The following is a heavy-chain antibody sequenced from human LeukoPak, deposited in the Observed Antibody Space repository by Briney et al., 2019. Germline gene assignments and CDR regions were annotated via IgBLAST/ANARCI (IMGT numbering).Heavy chain of an antibody. CDR1: GGSISSGGYS. CDR2: IYYSGST. Sequence: PSQTLSLTCAVSGGSISSGGYSWSWIRQPPGKGLEWIGYIYYSGSTYYNPSLKSRVTISVNTSKNQFSLKLSSVTAADTAVYYCARSTSVTTPMFEARQIYWFDPWGQGTLVTVSS. J-gene: IGHJ5*02. CDR3: ARSTSVTTPMFEARQIYWFDP. D-gene: IGHD4-17*01. V-gene: IGHV4-30-4*07.